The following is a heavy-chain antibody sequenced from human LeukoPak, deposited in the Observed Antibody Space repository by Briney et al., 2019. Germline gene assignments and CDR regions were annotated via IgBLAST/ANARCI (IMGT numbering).Heavy chain of an antibody. Sequence: SETLSLTCAVYGGSFSGYYWSWIRQPPGKGLEWIGYIYYSGSTNYNPSLKSRVAISLDTSKTHFSLSLTSVTAADTAVYYCARRSVGAPVRFVWGKGTTVTVSS. D-gene: IGHD1-26*01. CDR2: IYYSGST. CDR3: ARRSVGAPVRFV. V-gene: IGHV4-59*08. J-gene: IGHJ6*04. CDR1: GGSFSGYY.